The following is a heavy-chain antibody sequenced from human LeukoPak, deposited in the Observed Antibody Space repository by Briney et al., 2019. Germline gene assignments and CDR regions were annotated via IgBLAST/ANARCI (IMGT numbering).Heavy chain of an antibody. CDR1: GFTFSSYN. CDR3: ARDREQWLVRPGYYFDY. J-gene: IGHJ4*02. D-gene: IGHD6-19*01. Sequence: GGSLRLSCAASGFTFSSYNMNWVRQAPGKGLEWVSSISSCSNYKHYADSVKGRFTISRDNAKNSVYLQMNSLRAEDTAIYYCARDREQWLVRPGYYFDYWGQGTLVTVSS. CDR2: ISSCSNYK. V-gene: IGHV3-21*01.